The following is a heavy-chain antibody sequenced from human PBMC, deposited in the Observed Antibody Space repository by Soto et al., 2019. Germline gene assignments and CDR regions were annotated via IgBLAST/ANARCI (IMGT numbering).Heavy chain of an antibody. V-gene: IGHV1-69*02. Sequence: SVKVSCKASGGTFSSYTISWVRQAPGQGLEWMGRIIPILGIANYAQKFQGRVTITADKSTSTAYMELSSLRSEDTAVYYCAGKLDCTNGVCYGSYYYYMDVWGKGTTVTVSS. CDR1: GGTFSSYT. J-gene: IGHJ6*03. CDR3: AGKLDCTNGVCYGSYYYYMDV. D-gene: IGHD2-8*01. CDR2: IIPILGIA.